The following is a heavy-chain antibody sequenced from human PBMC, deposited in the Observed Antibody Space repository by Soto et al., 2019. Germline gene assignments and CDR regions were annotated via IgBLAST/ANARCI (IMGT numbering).Heavy chain of an antibody. CDR1: GGSISSSSYY. CDR3: ARNGSGNRRGWFDP. Sequence: SETLSLTCTVSGGSISSSSYYWGWIRQPPGKGLEWIGSIYYSGSTNYNPSLKSRVTISVDTSKNQFSLKLSSVTAADTAVYYCARNGSGNRRGWFDPWGQGTLVTVSS. D-gene: IGHD3-10*01. CDR2: IYYSGST. J-gene: IGHJ5*02. V-gene: IGHV4-39*07.